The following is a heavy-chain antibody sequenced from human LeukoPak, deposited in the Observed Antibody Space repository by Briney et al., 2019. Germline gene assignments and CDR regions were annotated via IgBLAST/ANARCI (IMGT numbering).Heavy chain of an antibody. D-gene: IGHD3-9*01. CDR1: GYTFTSYY. Sequence: ASVKASCKASGYTFTSYYMHWVRQAPGQGLEWMGIINPSDGSTSYAQKFQGRVTMTRDMSTSTVYMELSSLRSEDTAVYYCARVRSPVYDILTGKYYFDYWGQGTLVTVSS. J-gene: IGHJ4*02. CDR2: INPSDGST. V-gene: IGHV1-46*01. CDR3: ARVRSPVYDILTGKYYFDY.